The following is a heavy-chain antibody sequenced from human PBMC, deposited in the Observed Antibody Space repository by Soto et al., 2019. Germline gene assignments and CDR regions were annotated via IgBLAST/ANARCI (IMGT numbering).Heavy chain of an antibody. D-gene: IGHD2-2*01. CDR1: GFTFDDYA. CDR2: ITWNSGKI. J-gene: IGHJ4*01. V-gene: IGHV3-9*01. CDR3: VKDSYADFHRALSKSEYFFDY. Sequence: GGSLRLSCTASGFTFDDYAMQWVRQGPGGGLEWVSGITWNSGKIAYADSVKGRFTIARDDDNNSLYLQMNSLRPEDTALYYCVKDSYADFHRALSKSEYFFDYWGHGTLVTVSS.